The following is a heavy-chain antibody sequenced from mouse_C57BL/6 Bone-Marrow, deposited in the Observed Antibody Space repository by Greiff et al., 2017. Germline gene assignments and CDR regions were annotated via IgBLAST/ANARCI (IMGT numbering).Heavy chain of an antibody. CDR2: INPSNGGT. V-gene: IGHV1-53*01. D-gene: IGHD2-1*01. CDR3: ARGAFYYGSPYYYAMDY. Sequence: QVQLQQPGAELVRPGTSVKLSCKASGYTFTSYWMHWVKQRPGQGLEWIGNINPSNGGTNYNEKFKSKATLTVDKSSSTAYMQLSSLTSEDSAVYYCARGAFYYGSPYYYAMDYWGQGTSVTVSS. J-gene: IGHJ4*01. CDR1: GYTFTSYW.